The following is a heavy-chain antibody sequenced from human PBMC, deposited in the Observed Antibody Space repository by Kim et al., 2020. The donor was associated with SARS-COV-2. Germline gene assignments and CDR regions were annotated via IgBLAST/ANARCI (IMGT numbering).Heavy chain of an antibody. CDR1: GFNFDDYP. D-gene: IGHD6-19*01. Sequence: GGSLRLSCTASGFNFDDYPMHWVRQSPGKGLEWVSLINWDGSRTYYEDSVKGRFTISRDNSKNSLYLQMDSLTTEDTALYYCVKDPVVVGSGGVFDVWGRGTLVTVLS. CDR3: VKDPVVVGSGGVFDV. V-gene: IGHV3-43*01. CDR2: INWDGSRT. J-gene: IGHJ3*01.